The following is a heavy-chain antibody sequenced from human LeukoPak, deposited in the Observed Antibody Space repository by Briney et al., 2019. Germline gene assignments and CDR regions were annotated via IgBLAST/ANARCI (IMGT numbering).Heavy chain of an antibody. J-gene: IGHJ3*02. CDR2: ISVYTGNT. Sequence: ASVTVSCKAFGYDFTRNGISWVRQAPGQGLDWMGWISVYTGNTNYAQKFQGRVTLTTDTPTTTAYMELRGLRSDDTAVYFCARAYDSSGHGAFDIWGQGTMVTVSS. CDR1: GYDFTRNG. D-gene: IGHD3-22*01. V-gene: IGHV1-18*01. CDR3: ARAYDSSGHGAFDI.